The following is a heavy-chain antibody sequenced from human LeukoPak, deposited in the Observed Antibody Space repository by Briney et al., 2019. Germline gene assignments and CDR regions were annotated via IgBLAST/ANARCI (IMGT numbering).Heavy chain of an antibody. CDR2: VKSKTSGGTT. Sequence: GGSLRLSCAASGFTFSNAWMSWVRQAPGKGLEWVGRVKSKTSGGTTAYAAPVKGRFTISRDDSKNTYLQMNSLKSEDTAVYYCTAGIGHSDFDYWGQGTLVTVSS. D-gene: IGHD6-13*01. V-gene: IGHV3-15*01. J-gene: IGHJ4*02. CDR1: GFTFSNAW. CDR3: TAGIGHSDFDY.